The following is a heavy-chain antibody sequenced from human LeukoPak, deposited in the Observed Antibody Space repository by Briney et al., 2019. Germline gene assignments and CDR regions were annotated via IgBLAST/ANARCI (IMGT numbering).Heavy chain of an antibody. V-gene: IGHV4-4*07. CDR1: GGSISSYY. J-gene: IGHJ6*03. CDR2: IYTSGST. D-gene: IGHD5-18*01. Sequence: SETLSLTCTVSGGSISSYYWSWIRQPAGKGLEWIGRIYTSGSTNYNPSLKSRVTMSVDTSKNQFSLKLSSVTAADTAVYYCAREESGYSYGGYYYYYMDVWGKGTTVTVSS. CDR3: AREESGYSYGGYYYYYMDV.